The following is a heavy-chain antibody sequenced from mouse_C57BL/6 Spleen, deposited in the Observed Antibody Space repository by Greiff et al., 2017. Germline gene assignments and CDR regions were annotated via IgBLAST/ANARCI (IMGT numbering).Heavy chain of an antibody. J-gene: IGHJ4*01. Sequence: QVQLQQSGPELVKPGASVKISCKASGYAFSSSWMNWVKQRHGKGLEWIGRIYPGDGDTNYNGKFKGKATLTADKSSSTAYMQLSSLTSEDSAVYFCARTYDYEMDDWGQGTSVTVAS. V-gene: IGHV1-82*01. CDR1: GYAFSSSW. D-gene: IGHD2-4*01. CDR2: IYPGDGDT. CDR3: ARTYDYEMDD.